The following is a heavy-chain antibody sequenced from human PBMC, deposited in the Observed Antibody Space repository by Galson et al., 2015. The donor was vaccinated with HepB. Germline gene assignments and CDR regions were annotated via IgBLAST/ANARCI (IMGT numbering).Heavy chain of an antibody. V-gene: IGHV3-33*06. J-gene: IGHJ4*02. D-gene: IGHD3-22*01. CDR3: AKVPDGYDSSGYYDPPRDYFDY. CDR1: GFTFSSYG. CDR2: IWYDGSNK. Sequence: LRLSCAASGFTFSSYGMDWVRQGPGKGLEGGGIIWYDGSNKYYADSVKGRFTISRDNSKNTLYLQMNSLRAVDTAVYYCAKVPDGYDSSGYYDPPRDYFDYWGQGTLVTVSS.